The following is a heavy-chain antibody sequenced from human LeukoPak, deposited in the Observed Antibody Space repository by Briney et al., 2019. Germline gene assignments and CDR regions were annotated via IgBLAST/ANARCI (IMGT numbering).Heavy chain of an antibody. Sequence: PGGSLRLSCAASGFTVSSNYMSWVRQAPGKGLEWVSVIYSGGSTYYADSVKGRFTISRDNSKNTLYPQMNSLRAEDTAVYYCARDLSHDSSGYSDYWGQGTLVTVSS. CDR2: IYSGGST. CDR1: GFTVSSNY. J-gene: IGHJ4*02. V-gene: IGHV3-53*01. D-gene: IGHD3-22*01. CDR3: ARDLSHDSSGYSDY.